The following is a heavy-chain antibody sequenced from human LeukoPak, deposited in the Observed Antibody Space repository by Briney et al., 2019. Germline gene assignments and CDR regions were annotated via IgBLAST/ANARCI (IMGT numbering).Heavy chain of an antibody. J-gene: IGHJ3*02. CDR3: ARGSAYYDFGEAFDI. CDR2: IVPIFGTA. D-gene: IGHD3-3*01. Sequence: ASVKVSCKASGGTFSSYAISWVRQAPGQGLEWMGGIVPIFGTANYAQKFQGRVTITADESTSTAYMELSSLRSEDTAVYYCARGSAYYDFGEAFDIWGQGTMVTVSS. V-gene: IGHV1-69*13. CDR1: GGTFSSYA.